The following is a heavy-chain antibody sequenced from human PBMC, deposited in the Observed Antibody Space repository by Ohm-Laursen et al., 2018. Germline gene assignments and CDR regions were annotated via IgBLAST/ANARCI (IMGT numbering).Heavy chain of an antibody. Sequence: SLRLSCAASGFTFSDPYMDWVRQAPGKGLEYVGRIKSKAAGETREYAEPVKGRFTILRDDSKNTLSLQMNSLKTEDTGVYYCSTDHFSWGQGTLVTVSS. J-gene: IGHJ5*02. D-gene: IGHD2/OR15-2a*01. CDR3: STDHFS. CDR1: GFTFSDPY. V-gene: IGHV3-15*01. CDR2: IKSKAAGETR.